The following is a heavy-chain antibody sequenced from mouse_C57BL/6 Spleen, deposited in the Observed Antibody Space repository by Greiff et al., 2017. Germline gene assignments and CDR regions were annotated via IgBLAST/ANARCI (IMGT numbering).Heavy chain of an antibody. V-gene: IGHV1-9*01. CDR2: ILPGSGST. J-gene: IGHJ4*01. CDR1: GYTFTGYW. D-gene: IGHD2-13*01. Sequence: QVQLQQSGAELMKPGASVKLSCKATGYTFTGYWIEWVKQRPGHGLEWIGEILPGSGSTNYNEKFKGKATFTADTSSNTAYMQLSSLTTEDSAIYYCARWGLLSHEAAYAMDYWGQGTSVTVSS. CDR3: ARWGLLSHEAAYAMDY.